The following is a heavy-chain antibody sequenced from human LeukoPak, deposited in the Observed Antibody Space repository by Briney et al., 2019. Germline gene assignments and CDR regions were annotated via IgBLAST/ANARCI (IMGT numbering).Heavy chain of an antibody. Sequence: ASVKVSCKASGYTFTGYYMHWVRQAPGQGLEWMGWINPNSGGTNYAQKFQRRVSMTRDTSISTAYMELSRLRSDDTAVYYCARATNVDIVVTIGYWGEGTLVSVSS. V-gene: IGHV1-2*02. CDR2: INPNSGGT. D-gene: IGHD5-12*01. J-gene: IGHJ4*02. CDR3: ARATNVDIVVTIGY. CDR1: GYTFTGYY.